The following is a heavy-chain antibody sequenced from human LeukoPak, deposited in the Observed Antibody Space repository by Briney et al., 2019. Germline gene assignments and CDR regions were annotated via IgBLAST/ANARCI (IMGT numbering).Heavy chain of an antibody. CDR2: ISDSGGST. CDR1: GFTFTIYA. V-gene: IGHV3-23*01. Sequence: GGSLRLSCAASGFTFTIYAMSWVRQAPGKGLEWVSGISDSGGSTDYADSVKGRFTISRDNPKNTLYLQMNSLRAEDTALYYCAKGAVRSYYYGMDVWGQGTTVTVSS. CDR3: AKGAVRSYYYGMDV. J-gene: IGHJ6*02. D-gene: IGHD4-17*01.